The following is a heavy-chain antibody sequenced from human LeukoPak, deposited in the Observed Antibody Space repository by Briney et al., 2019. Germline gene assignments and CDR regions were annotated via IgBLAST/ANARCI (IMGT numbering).Heavy chain of an antibody. Sequence: PGGSLRLSCAASGFTFSSYAMHWVRQAPGKGLECVSAISSNGDSTYYANSVKGRFTISRDNSKNTLYLQMGSLRAEDMAVYYCARGAKGDLYDYWGQGTLVTVSS. CDR3: ARGAKGDLYDY. CDR2: ISSNGDST. V-gene: IGHV3-64*01. CDR1: GFTFSSYA. D-gene: IGHD2-21*01. J-gene: IGHJ4*02.